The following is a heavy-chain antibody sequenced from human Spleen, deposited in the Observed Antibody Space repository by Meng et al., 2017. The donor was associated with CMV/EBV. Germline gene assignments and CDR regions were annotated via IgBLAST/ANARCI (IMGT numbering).Heavy chain of an antibody. CDR2: ISISGSDT. CDR1: GFSFSTYS. V-gene: IGHV3-21*01. Sequence: GESLKISCAASGFSFSTYSMNWVRQAPGKGLEWVSSISISGSDTYYADAVKGRFTISRDDAKNSVYLQMNSLRVEDTAVYYCARDRSSSYPGYHGMDVWGQGTTVTVSS. CDR3: ARDRSSSYPGYHGMDV. D-gene: IGHD6-13*01. J-gene: IGHJ6*02.